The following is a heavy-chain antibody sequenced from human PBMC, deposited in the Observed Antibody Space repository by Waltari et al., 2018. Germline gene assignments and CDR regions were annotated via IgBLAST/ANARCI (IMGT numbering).Heavy chain of an antibody. Sequence: QVQLQQWGAGLLTPSETLSLTCAVYGGSFSDYYCSCIRQPPGRGLEGIGETNHSGSTNYNPSLKSRVTISVDTSKNQFSLKLGSVTAADTAVYYCARGGSRGYCSGGSCYSVSWGQGTMVTVSS. CDR2: TNHSGST. V-gene: IGHV4-34*01. CDR1: GGSFSDYY. J-gene: IGHJ4*02. CDR3: ARGGSRGYCSGGSCYSVS. D-gene: IGHD2-15*01.